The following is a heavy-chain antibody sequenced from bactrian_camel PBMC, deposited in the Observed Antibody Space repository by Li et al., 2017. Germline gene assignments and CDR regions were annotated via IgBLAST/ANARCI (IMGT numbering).Heavy chain of an antibody. CDR2: VDASGGT. V-gene: IGHV3S53*01. D-gene: IGHD2*01. J-gene: IGHJ6*01. CDR3: VADRRQCYFGGIMVEAQFNS. Sequence: VQLVESGGGLVQPGGSLRLSRAASGLHDHIGYCMGWFRQESSGKEREFVSEVDASGGTIYADSVKGRFTISQDNTKSTVSLQMNSLKPEDTAMYYCVADRRQCYFGGIMVEAQFNSWGQGTQVTVS. CDR1: GLHDHIGYC.